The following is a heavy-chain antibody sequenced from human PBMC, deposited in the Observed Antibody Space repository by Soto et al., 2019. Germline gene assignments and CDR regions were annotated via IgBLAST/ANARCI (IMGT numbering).Heavy chain of an antibody. D-gene: IGHD3-3*01. J-gene: IGHJ5*02. V-gene: IGHV4-34*01. Sequence: SSETLSLTCAVYGGSFSCYYWSWIRQPPGKGLERIGEINHSGSTNYNPSLKSRVTISVDTSKNQFSLKLSSVTAADTAVYYCAREMEYYDFXSGYYGGPRRSLNWFDPWGQGTLVTVSS. CDR2: INHSGST. CDR3: AREMEYYDFXSGYYGGPRRSLNWFDP. CDR1: GGSFSCYY.